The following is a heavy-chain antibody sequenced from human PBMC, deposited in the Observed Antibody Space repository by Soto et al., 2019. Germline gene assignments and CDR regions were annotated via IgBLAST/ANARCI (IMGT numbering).Heavy chain of an antibody. J-gene: IGHJ3*02. CDR2: INAYNGNR. D-gene: IGHD2-15*01. V-gene: IGHV1-18*01. CDR1: GYTFNTYG. Sequence: QVHLVQSGPEVKKPGASVKVSCKASGYTFNTYGITWVRQAPGQGLEWMAWINAYNGNRIYAQNFQGRVTVTPDTSPSAAHIELMSLTSADTGVYFCERDRDRVADIWGLGKRVSVSS. CDR3: ERDRDRVADI.